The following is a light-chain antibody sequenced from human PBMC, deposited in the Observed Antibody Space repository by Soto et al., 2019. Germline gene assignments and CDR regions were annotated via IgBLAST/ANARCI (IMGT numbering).Light chain of an antibody. CDR2: DTS. CDR1: QDINFY. Sequence: DIQMTQSPSSLSASVGERVTIACQASQDINFYLNWYQQKPGKAPNLLIYDTSNLETGVPSRFSGSGSGTDFSLTISSLQPDDIGTYYCQQYGDSPFTFGPGTKVDIK. J-gene: IGKJ3*01. V-gene: IGKV1-33*01. CDR3: QQYGDSPFT.